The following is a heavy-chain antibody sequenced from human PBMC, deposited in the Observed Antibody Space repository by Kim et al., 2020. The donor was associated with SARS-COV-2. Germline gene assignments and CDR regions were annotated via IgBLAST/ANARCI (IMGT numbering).Heavy chain of an antibody. J-gene: IGHJ5*02. CDR1: GFTFSSYA. CDR2: ISYDGSNK. D-gene: IGHD3-22*01. CDR3: ARGKDYYDSSGPGWFDP. Sequence: GGSLRLSCAASGFTFSSYAMHWVRQAPGKGLEWVAVISYDGSNKYYADSVKGRFTISRDNSKNTLYLQMNSLRAEDTAVYYCARGKDYYDSSGPGWFDPWGQGTLVTVSS. V-gene: IGHV3-30-3*01.